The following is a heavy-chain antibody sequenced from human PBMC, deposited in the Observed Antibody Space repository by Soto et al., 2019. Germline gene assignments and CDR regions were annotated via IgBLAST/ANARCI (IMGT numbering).Heavy chain of an antibody. D-gene: IGHD3-3*01. J-gene: IGHJ4*02. CDR1: GFTFSSYG. Sequence: GGSLRLSCAASGFTFSSYGMHWVRQAPGKGLEWVAVISYDGSNKYYADSVKGRFTISRDNSKNTLYLQMNSLRAEDTAVYYCAKDTYYDFWSGFPLDYWGQGTLVTVSS. CDR2: ISYDGSNK. V-gene: IGHV3-30*18. CDR3: AKDTYYDFWSGFPLDY.